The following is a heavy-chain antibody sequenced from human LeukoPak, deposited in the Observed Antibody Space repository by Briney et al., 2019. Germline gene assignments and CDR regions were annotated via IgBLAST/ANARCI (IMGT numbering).Heavy chain of an antibody. Sequence: SETLSLTCSVYGGSFSGYYWSWIRQPPGKGLEWIGEINHSGSTNYNSSLKSRVPISVDTSKNQFSLKLSSVTAADTAVYYCARRDYCTSTSCYESYNWFDPWGQGTLVTVSS. CDR1: GGSFSGYY. D-gene: IGHD2-2*01. V-gene: IGHV4-34*01. CDR2: INHSGST. CDR3: ARRDYCTSTSCYESYNWFDP. J-gene: IGHJ5*02.